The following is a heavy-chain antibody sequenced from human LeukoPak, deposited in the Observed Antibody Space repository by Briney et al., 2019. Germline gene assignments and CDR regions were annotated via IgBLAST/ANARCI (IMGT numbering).Heavy chain of an antibody. CDR3: ARLEQPLVYDFWTSPEVIDY. CDR2: ISYDGSNK. Sequence: PGRSLRLSCAASGFTFSSYAMHWVRQAPGKGLEWVAVISYDGSNKYYADSVKGRFTISRDNSKNTLYLQMNSLRAEDTAVYYCARLEQPLVYDFWTSPEVIDYWGQGTLVTVSS. CDR1: GFTFSSYA. J-gene: IGHJ4*02. D-gene: IGHD3-3*01. V-gene: IGHV3-30-3*01.